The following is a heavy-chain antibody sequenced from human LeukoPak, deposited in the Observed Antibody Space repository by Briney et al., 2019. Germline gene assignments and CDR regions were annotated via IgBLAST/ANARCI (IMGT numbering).Heavy chain of an antibody. CDR2: IAYAGNNK. J-gene: IGHJ6*03. D-gene: IGHD6-25*01. Sequence: GGSLRLSCAASGFTFNTYAMHWGRQAPGKGLEWVALIAYAGNNKFYRDSVKGRFSVSRDNSKSTLQMDNLRLEDTAVYYCARAGSAGLYYYYMDGWGKGTMVTVSS. CDR3: ARAGSAGLYYYYMDG. CDR1: GFTFNTYA. V-gene: IGHV3-30-3*01.